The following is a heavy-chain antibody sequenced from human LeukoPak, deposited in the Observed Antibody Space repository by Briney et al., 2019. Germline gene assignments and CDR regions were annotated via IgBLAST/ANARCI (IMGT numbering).Heavy chain of an antibody. D-gene: IGHD2-15*01. CDR2: IKQDGSEK. CDR1: GFTFSHYL. J-gene: IGHJ6*02. CDR3: ARERGGTNFGMDV. V-gene: IGHV3-7*05. Sequence: GGSLRLSCAASGFTFSHYLMTWVRQAPGKGLEWVATIKQDGSEKYYVDSVKGRFTISRDNAKNSLYLQMNSLRVEDTAVYYCARERGGTNFGMDVWGQGTTVTVSS.